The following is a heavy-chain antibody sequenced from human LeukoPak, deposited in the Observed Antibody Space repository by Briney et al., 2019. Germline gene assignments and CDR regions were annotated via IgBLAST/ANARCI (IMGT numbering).Heavy chain of an antibody. V-gene: IGHV1-2*02. J-gene: IGHJ4*02. CDR3: ARVFERAGTTGGDY. CDR2: INPNSGGP. D-gene: IGHD1-7*01. Sequence: ASVTVSCKASGYTFTGYYMHWVRQAPGQGLEWMGWINPNSGGPNYAQEFQGRGTMTRDTSISTAYMELSRLRSDDTAVYYCARVFERAGTTGGDYWGQGTLVTVSS. CDR1: GYTFTGYY.